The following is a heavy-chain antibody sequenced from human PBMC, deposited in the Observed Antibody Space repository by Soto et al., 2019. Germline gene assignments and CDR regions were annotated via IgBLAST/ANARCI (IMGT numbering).Heavy chain of an antibody. J-gene: IGHJ4*02. Sequence: HPGGSLRLSCAACGFTVCGYALSWVRQAPGKGLEWVSGINTNGGGTYYADSVKGRFTISRDNSKNTLYLQMNSLRAEDTAVYYCARRGIGYFFEYWGLGTLVTVSS. V-gene: IGHV3-23*01. CDR3: ARRGIGYFFEY. CDR1: GFTVCGYA. CDR2: INTNGGGT. D-gene: IGHD6-13*01.